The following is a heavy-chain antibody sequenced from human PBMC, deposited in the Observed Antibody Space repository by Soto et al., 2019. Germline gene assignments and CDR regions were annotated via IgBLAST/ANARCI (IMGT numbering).Heavy chain of an antibody. D-gene: IGHD2-2*01. J-gene: IGHJ4*02. CDR2: LNWRTGGI. Sequence: EVQLVESGGGLVQPGRSLRLSCAASGFTFNDFVMHWVRQAPGKGLEWVSGLNWRTGGINYADSVKGRFTISRDNAKNSLFLQMDNLRTDDSAIYYCVSDASMRAAIRHFDNWGQGTQVTVSS. CDR3: VSDASMRAAIRHFDN. CDR1: GFTFNDFV. V-gene: IGHV3-9*01.